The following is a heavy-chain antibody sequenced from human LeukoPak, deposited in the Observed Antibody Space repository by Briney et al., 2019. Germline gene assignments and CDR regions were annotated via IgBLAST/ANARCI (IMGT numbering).Heavy chain of an antibody. CDR1: GFTFSRYG. D-gene: IGHD2-15*01. Sequence: GGSLRLSCAASGFTFSRYGMNWVRQAPGKGLEWVAAISDDGGYKSYADSVKGRFTISRDNAKNTVYLQMNSLRAEDTAVYYCAGGYCSGGSCYDYFDYWGQGTLVTVSS. CDR2: ISDDGGYK. J-gene: IGHJ4*02. CDR3: AGGYCSGGSCYDYFDY. V-gene: IGHV3-30*03.